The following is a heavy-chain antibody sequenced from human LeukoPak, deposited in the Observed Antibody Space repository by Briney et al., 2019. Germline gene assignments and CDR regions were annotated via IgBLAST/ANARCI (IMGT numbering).Heavy chain of an antibody. J-gene: IGHJ5*02. CDR3: GKEPASSGWFDP. D-gene: IGHD6-19*01. V-gene: IGHV3-23*01. CDR2: ISGTGGRT. Sequence: PGGSLRLSCAASVFTFSSYAMSAVRQAPGKGLEWVSAISGTGGRTYYADSVKGRFTISRDNSKNTLYLQMNSLRAEDTAVYYCGKEPASSGWFDPWGQGTLVAVSS. CDR1: VFTFSSYA.